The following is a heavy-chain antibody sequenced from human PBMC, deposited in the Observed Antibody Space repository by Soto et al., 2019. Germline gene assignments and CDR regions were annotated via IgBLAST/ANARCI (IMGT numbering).Heavy chain of an antibody. CDR2: INTYNGNT. CDR3: AMVDVYVTPSPQDV. J-gene: IGHJ6*02. CDR1: GYTFTRYG. Sequence: QVQLVQSGAEVKNPGASVKVSCKASGYTFTRYGIGWARQAPGQGLEWMGWINTYNGNTNYAQNVQGRDTLTTDTSTSTAYMELRSLTSNDTAIYYCAMVDVYVTPSPQDVWGQGTTVIVSS. D-gene: IGHD3-16*01. V-gene: IGHV1-18*01.